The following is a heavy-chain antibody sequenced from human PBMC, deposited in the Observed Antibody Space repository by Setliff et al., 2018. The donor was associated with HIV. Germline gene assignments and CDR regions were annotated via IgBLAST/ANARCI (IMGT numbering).Heavy chain of an antibody. CDR1: YATISTADYY. J-gene: IGHJ4*02. CDR2: VSYAGTT. CDR3: ARLSTTSRDFDS. D-gene: IGHD2-2*01. Sequence: SETLSLTCTASYATISTADYYWSWIRQPPGKGLEWIGFVSYAGTTHYNPSLKSRLTISIDTSENQFSLKLSSVTAADTAVYYCARLSTTSRDFDSWGQGTLVTVSS. V-gene: IGHV4-30-4*01.